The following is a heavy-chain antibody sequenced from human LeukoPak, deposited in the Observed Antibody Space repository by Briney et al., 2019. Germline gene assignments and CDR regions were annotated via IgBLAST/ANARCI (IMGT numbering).Heavy chain of an antibody. Sequence: SETLSLTCTVSGGSISSHYRSWIRQPPGKGLEWIGYIYYSGSTNYNPSLQSRVTISVDTSKNQFSLKLSSVTAADTAVYYCARGTAVAPIDYWGEGTLVTDSS. CDR3: ARGTAVAPIDY. CDR1: GGSISSHY. D-gene: IGHD6-19*01. V-gene: IGHV4-59*08. J-gene: IGHJ4*02. CDR2: IYYSGST.